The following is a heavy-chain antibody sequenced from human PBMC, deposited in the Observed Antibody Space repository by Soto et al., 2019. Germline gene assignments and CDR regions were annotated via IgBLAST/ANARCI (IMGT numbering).Heavy chain of an antibody. CDR3: AKQYYYDSSGSKRGAFDI. D-gene: IGHD3-22*01. V-gene: IGHV3-23*01. J-gene: IGHJ3*02. CDR1: GFTFSSYA. CDR2: ISGSGGST. Sequence: EVQLLESGGGLVQPGGSLRLSCAASGFTFSSYAMSWVRQAPGKGLEWVSAISGSGGSTYYADSVKGRFTISRDNSKNTLYLQMNSLRAEDTAVYYCAKQYYYDSSGSKRGAFDIWGQGTMVTVSS.